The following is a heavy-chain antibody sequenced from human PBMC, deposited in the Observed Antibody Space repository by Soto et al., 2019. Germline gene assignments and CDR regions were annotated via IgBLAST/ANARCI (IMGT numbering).Heavy chain of an antibody. CDR3: TTDPVTMIVVVPSSG. CDR1: GFTFSNSV. D-gene: IGHD3-22*01. Sequence: GGSLILSCAASGFTFSNSVMNWVRQAPGKGLEWVGRIKSKTDGGTTDYAAPVKGRFTISRDDSKNTLYLQMNSLKTEDTAVYYCTTDPVTMIVVVPSSGWGQGTLVTVSS. CDR2: IKSKTDGGTT. V-gene: IGHV3-15*07. J-gene: IGHJ4*02.